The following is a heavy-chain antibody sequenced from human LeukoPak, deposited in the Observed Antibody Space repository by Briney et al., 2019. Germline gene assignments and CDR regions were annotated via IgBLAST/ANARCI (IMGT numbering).Heavy chain of an antibody. CDR3: ARTPQYSSSWYGDNWFDP. CDR2: IYPGESDT. Sequence: GESLKISCKGSGYSFTSYWIGWVGQMPGKCLDWMGIIYPGESDTRYSPSLKGQVTISADNSISTAYLPWSSLTDSDTAMYYCARTPQYSSSWYGDNWFDPWGQGTLVTVSS. CDR1: GYSFTSYW. V-gene: IGHV5-51*06. J-gene: IGHJ5*02. D-gene: IGHD6-13*01.